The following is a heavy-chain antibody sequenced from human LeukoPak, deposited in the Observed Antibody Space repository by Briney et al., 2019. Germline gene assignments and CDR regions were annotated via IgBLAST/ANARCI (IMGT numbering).Heavy chain of an antibody. V-gene: IGHV5-51*01. J-gene: IGHJ4*02. CDR3: ARIAGYNFPVDY. D-gene: IGHD5-24*01. CDR2: IYPGDSDT. CDR1: GYFFTSYG. Sequence: ASVKVSCKASGYFFTSYGISWVRQMPGKGLEWMGIIYPGDSDTRYSPSFQGQVTISADKSISTAYLQWSSLKASDTAMYYCARIAGYNFPVDYWGQGTLVTVSS.